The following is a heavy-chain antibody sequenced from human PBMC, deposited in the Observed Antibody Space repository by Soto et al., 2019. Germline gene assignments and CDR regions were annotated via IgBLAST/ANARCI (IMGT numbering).Heavy chain of an antibody. D-gene: IGHD3-22*01. CDR1: GFPFSTYG. CDR2: ISFDGNKR. J-gene: IGHJ4*02. CDR3: AKDDRSHWAYYSESLGQMAAFDY. Sequence: QVQLVESGGGVVQPGRSLRLSCAASGFPFSTYGMHWVRQAPGKGLEWVAVISFDGNKRYHADSVKGRFAVSRDNSKNTLYLQMNTMRAEDTAVYYCAKDDRSHWAYYSESLGQMAAFDYWGQGTLVTVSS. V-gene: IGHV3-30*18.